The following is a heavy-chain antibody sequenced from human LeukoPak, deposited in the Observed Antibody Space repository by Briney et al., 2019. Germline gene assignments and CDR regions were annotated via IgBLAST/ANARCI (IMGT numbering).Heavy chain of an antibody. J-gene: IGHJ5*02. CDR3: ARDLSRERLFPGNWFDP. D-gene: IGHD2/OR15-2a*01. V-gene: IGHV1-18*01. CDR2: ISTYNGNT. Sequence: ASVKVSCKASGYSFTSYGISWVRQAPGQGLEWMGWISTYNGNTNYAQKLQGRVTMTTDTSTSTAYMELRSLRSDDTAVYYCARDLSRERLFPGNWFDPWGQGALVTVSS. CDR1: GYSFTSYG.